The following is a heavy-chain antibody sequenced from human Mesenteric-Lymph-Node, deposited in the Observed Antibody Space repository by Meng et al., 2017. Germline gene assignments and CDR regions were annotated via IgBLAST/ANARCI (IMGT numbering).Heavy chain of an antibody. D-gene: IGHD4-17*01. V-gene: IGHV1-18*01. Sequence: ASVKVSCKASGYTFTSYGISWVRQAPGQGLEWMGWISAYNGNTNYAQKFQGRVTITADESTSTAYMELSSLRSEDTAVYYCARGGDYGDYGYWGQGTLVTVSS. J-gene: IGHJ4*02. CDR3: ARGGDYGDYGY. CDR1: GYTFTSYG. CDR2: ISAYNGNT.